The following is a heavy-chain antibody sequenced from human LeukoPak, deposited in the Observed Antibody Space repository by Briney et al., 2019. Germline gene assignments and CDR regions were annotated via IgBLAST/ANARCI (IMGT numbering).Heavy chain of an antibody. J-gene: IGHJ4*02. CDR3: ARDRAGNYFAY. D-gene: IGHD1-1*01. CDR2: ISNDGSRK. Sequence: GGSLRLSCAPSGFTFSRHGMHWVRQAPGKGLEWVAIISNDGSRKHYAHSVEGRFTISRDNSKNTLYLQMDSLRAEDTAVYYWARDRAGNYFAYWAQGPLDTVSS. CDR1: GFTFSRHG. V-gene: IGHV3-30*03.